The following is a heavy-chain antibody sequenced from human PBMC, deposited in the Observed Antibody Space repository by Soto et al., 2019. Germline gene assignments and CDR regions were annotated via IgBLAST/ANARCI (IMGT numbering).Heavy chain of an antibody. J-gene: IGHJ3*02. CDR2: IYYSGST. Sequence: SETLSLTCTVSGGSISSGGYYWSWIRQHPGKGLEWIGYIYYSGSTYYNPSLKSRVTISVDTSKNQFSLKLSSVTAADTVVYYCARYGGDIVVVVAATEAFDIWGQGTMVTVSS. CDR3: ARYGGDIVVVVAATEAFDI. D-gene: IGHD2-15*01. CDR1: GGSISSGGYY. V-gene: IGHV4-31*03.